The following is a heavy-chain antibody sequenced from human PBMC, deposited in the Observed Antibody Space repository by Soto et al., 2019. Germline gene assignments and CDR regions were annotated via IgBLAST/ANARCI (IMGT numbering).Heavy chain of an antibody. Sequence: QVQLQEPGPGLVKPSGTLSLICNVSGGSIKTNNWWSWVRQAPGKGLEWIGDIHHTGSTNDNPSLRSRVAISVDKSKNQFSLKVNSVTAADTAVYYCARESDKQDYMDVWGKGTTVTVSS. D-gene: IGHD2-21*02. J-gene: IGHJ6*03. CDR1: GGSIKTNNW. CDR2: IHHTGST. CDR3: ARESDKQDYMDV. V-gene: IGHV4-4*02.